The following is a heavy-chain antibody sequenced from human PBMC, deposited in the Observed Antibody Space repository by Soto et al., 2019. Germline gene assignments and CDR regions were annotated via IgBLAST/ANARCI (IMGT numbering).Heavy chain of an antibody. Sequence: SETLSLTCTVSGGSISSGGSYWNWIRQRPGKGLEWIGYIYHSGSFYYTPSLKGRAIISADTSKNQFALKLSSVTAADTAVYYCSRASETPMNLGVVRTYFFDYWGQGSLVTVSS. J-gene: IGHJ4*02. V-gene: IGHV4-31*03. CDR1: GGSISSGGSY. CDR3: SRASETPMNLGVVRTYFFDY. D-gene: IGHD3-3*01. CDR2: IYHSGSF.